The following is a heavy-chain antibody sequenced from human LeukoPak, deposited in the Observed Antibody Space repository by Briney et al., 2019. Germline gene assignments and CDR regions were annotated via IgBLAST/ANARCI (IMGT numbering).Heavy chain of an antibody. Sequence: GGSLRLSCAASGFTFSDYYMSWIRQAPGKGLEWVSYISSSGSTIYYADSVKGRFTISRDNAKNSLYLQMNSLRAEDTAVYYCERDPDGSSWYPHWFDPWGQGTLVTVSS. D-gene: IGHD6-13*01. V-gene: IGHV3-11*01. CDR1: GFTFSDYY. CDR2: ISSSGSTI. J-gene: IGHJ5*02. CDR3: ERDPDGSSWYPHWFDP.